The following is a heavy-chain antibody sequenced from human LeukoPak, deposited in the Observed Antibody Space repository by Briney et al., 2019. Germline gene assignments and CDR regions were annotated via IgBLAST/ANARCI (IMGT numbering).Heavy chain of an antibody. CDR3: AKKVGLVSAPLYYFDV. V-gene: IGHV3-23*01. Sequence: GGSLRLSCAASGFTFSSYAMSWVRQAPGKGLEWVSAISGPGGSWDYADSVKGRFTISRDNSKNTLFLQMNSLRAEDAAIYYCAKKVGLVSAPLYYFDVWGQGTLVTVSS. D-gene: IGHD5/OR15-5a*01. J-gene: IGHJ4*02. CDR1: GFTFSSYA. CDR2: ISGPGGSW.